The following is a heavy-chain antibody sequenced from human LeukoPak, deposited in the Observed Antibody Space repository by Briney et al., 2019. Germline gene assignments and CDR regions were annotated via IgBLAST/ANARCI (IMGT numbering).Heavy chain of an antibody. V-gene: IGHV3-30*02. D-gene: IGHD2-2*01. CDR2: IRYDGSEK. CDR3: ARPTSSPGCRDV. CDR1: GFTFSDYG. J-gene: IGHJ6*04. Sequence: GSLRLSCAASGFTFSDYGMNWVRQAPGKGLEWVAYIRYDGSEKYSADSVKGRFTISRDNSKNTLYLQMNSLRGDDTAVYYCARPTSSPGCRDVWGKGTTVIVSS.